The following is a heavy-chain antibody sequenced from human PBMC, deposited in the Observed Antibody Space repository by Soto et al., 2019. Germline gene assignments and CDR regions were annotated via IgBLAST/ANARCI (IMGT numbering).Heavy chain of an antibody. J-gene: IGHJ4*02. Sequence: QVQLVQSGAEVKKPGASVKVSCKASGYTFTSYAMHWVRQAPGQRLEGMGWINAGNGNTKYSQKFQGRVTITRDTSASTAYMELSSLRSEDTAVYYCARDPSSWYYFDYWGQGTLVTVSS. CDR2: INAGNGNT. D-gene: IGHD6-13*01. CDR1: GYTFTSYA. V-gene: IGHV1-3*01. CDR3: ARDPSSWYYFDY.